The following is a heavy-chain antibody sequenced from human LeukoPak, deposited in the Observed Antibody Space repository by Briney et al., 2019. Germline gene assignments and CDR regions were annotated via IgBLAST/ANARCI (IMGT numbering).Heavy chain of an antibody. CDR2: INHSGST. V-gene: IGHV4-34*01. CDR3: GRADGANSVGDV. Sequence: ASETLSLTCAVYGGSFSDYYWNWIRQPPGKGLEWIGEINHSGSTNYNPSLKSRVTISVDTSKSQFSLKLSSVTAADTAVYYCGRADGANSVGDVWAKGPRSPSPQ. J-gene: IGHJ6*04. D-gene: IGHD4-23*01. CDR1: GGSFSDYY.